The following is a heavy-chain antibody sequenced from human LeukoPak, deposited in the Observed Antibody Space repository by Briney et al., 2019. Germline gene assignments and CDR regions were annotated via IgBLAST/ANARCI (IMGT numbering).Heavy chain of an antibody. V-gene: IGHV4-30-2*03. CDR2: IYHSGST. Sequence: SQTLSLTCTVSGGSISSGGYYWSWIRQPPGKGLEWIGYIYHSGSTYYNPSLMGRAFISVDSSKNQVSLRLDSVTAADSAVYHCARHLSGTTTAHYFDFWGQGTLVTVSS. J-gene: IGHJ4*02. CDR1: GGSISSGGYY. D-gene: IGHD1-14*01. CDR3: ARHLSGTTTAHYFDF.